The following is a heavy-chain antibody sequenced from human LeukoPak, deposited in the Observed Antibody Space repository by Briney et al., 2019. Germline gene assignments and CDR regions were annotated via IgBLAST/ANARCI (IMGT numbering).Heavy chain of an antibody. CDR1: GFTFSTYV. CDR2: ISSNGDNT. V-gene: IGHV3-64D*06. Sequence: GGSLRLSCSVSGFTFSTYVMHWVRQAPGKGLEYVSAISSNGDNTYYAASVKGRFTISRDNSRNTLYLQMSSLRADDTAVYYCVRGTGYWGQGTLVTVSS. J-gene: IGHJ4*02. CDR3: VRGTGY.